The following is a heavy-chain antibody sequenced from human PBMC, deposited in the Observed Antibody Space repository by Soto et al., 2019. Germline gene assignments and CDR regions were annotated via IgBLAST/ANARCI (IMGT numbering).Heavy chain of an antibody. V-gene: IGHV3-23*01. CDR3: AKDRALRWNWFDP. Sequence: GGSLRLSCAASGFTFSSYAMSWVRQAPGKGLEWVSAISGSGGSTYYADSVKGRSTISRDNSKNTLYLQMNSLGAEDTAVYYCAKDRALRWNWFDPWGQGTLVTVSS. CDR2: ISGSGGST. CDR1: GFTFSSYA. J-gene: IGHJ5*02. D-gene: IGHD3-10*01.